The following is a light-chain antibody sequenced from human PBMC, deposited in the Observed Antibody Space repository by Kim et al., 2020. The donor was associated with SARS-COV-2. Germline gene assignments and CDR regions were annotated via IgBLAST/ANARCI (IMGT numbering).Light chain of an antibody. J-gene: IGLJ2*01. V-gene: IGLV1-44*01. CDR1: SSTIGSNT. CDR2: SNN. CDR3: AAWDDSLNGVV. Sequence: GQMLTISCSGSSSTIGSNTVNLYQELPGTAPKPLIYSNNQRPSGVPDRFSGSKSGTSASLAISGLQTEDEADYYCAAWDDSLNGVVFGGGTQLTVL.